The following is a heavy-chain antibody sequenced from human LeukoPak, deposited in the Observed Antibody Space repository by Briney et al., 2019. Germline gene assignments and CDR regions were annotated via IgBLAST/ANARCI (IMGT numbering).Heavy chain of an antibody. Sequence: ASVKVSCKASGNTFTNNGISWVRQAPGQGLEWMGWISAYNGNTNYAHNLQGRVTVTTDTSTSTAYMELRILRSDDTAVYYCARGSIHYDRSGYPDYWGQGTLVTVSS. V-gene: IGHV1-18*01. CDR2: ISAYNGNT. CDR1: GNTFTNNG. J-gene: IGHJ4*02. D-gene: IGHD3-22*01. CDR3: ARGSIHYDRSGYPDY.